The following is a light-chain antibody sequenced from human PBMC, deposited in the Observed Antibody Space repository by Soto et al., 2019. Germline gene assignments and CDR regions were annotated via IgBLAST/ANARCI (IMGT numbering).Light chain of an antibody. CDR2: GAS. V-gene: IGKV3-15*01. J-gene: IGKJ2*01. Sequence: EIVMTQSPATLSVSPGERATLSCRASQSVSSNLAWYQQKPGQAPRLLIYGASTRATGIPARFSGSGSGTEVTLPISSLQSEDFAVYYCQQYNNWPSGYTFGQGTKLEIK. CDR3: QQYNNWPSGYT. CDR1: QSVSSN.